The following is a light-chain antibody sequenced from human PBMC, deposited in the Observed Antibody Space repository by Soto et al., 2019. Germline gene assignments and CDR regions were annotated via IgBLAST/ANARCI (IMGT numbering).Light chain of an antibody. V-gene: IGLV2-14*01. CDR3: SSKRSTNTVI. Sequence: QSVLTQPASVSGSPGQSITISCTGTSSDVGGYNYVSWYQHHPGKAPKLLIYAVNNRPSGVSNRFSASKSGNTASLTISGLQAEDEADYYCSSKRSTNTVIFGGGTKVTVL. CDR1: SSDVGGYNY. CDR2: AVN. J-gene: IGLJ2*01.